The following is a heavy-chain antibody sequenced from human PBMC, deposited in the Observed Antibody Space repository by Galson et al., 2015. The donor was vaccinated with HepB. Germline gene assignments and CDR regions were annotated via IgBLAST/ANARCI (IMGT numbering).Heavy chain of an antibody. D-gene: IGHD1-26*01. CDR3: ARQRAYSATAGPFDI. CDR1: GGSISSSSYY. V-gene: IGHV4-39*01. CDR2: IYSSGST. J-gene: IGHJ3*02. Sequence: SETLSLTCTVSGGSISSSSYYWGWIRQPPGKGLEWIGSIYSSGSTYYNPSLKSRVTISVDTSKKQFSLRLSSVTAADTAVYYCARQRAYSATAGPFDIWGQGTMVTVSS.